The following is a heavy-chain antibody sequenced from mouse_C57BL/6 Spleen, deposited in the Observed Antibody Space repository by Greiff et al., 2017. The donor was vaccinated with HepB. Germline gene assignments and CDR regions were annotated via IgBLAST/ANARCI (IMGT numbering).Heavy chain of an antibody. V-gene: IGHV5-9*01. CDR2: ISGGGGNT. CDR3: ARQEGYGIFAY. CDR1: GFTFSSYT. D-gene: IGHD2-1*01. J-gene: IGHJ3*01. Sequence: EVKVEESGGGLVKPGGSLKLSCAASGFTFSSYTMSWVRQTPEKRLEWVATISGGGGNTYYPDSVKGRFTISRDNAKNTLYLQMSSLRSEDTALYYCARQEGYGIFAYWGQGTLVTVSA.